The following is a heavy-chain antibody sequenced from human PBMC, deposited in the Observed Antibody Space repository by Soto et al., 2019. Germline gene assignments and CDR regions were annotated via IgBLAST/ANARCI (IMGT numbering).Heavy chain of an antibody. CDR3: GNWFDP. V-gene: IGHV3-23*01. CDR1: GFTFSRSA. J-gene: IGHJ5*02. CDR2: ISGSGGTP. Sequence: VGSLRLSCAASGFTFSRSAMSWVRQAPGRGLEWFSTISGSGGTPYYADSVKGRFTISRDNSKNTLYLVLNSLRAEDTAVYYNGNWFDPWGQGTLVTVSS. D-gene: IGHD3-16*02.